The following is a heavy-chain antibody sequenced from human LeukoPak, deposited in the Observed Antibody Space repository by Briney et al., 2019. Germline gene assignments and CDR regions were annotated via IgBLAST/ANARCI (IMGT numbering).Heavy chain of an antibody. J-gene: IGHJ3*02. V-gene: IGHV4-59*08. Sequence: PSETLSLTCTVSGGSISSYYWSWIRQPPGKGLEWIGYIYYSGSTNYNPSLKSRVTISVDTSKNQFSLKLSSVTAADTAVYYCARLIGGIYDLDAFDIWGQGTMVTVSS. CDR1: GGSISSYY. D-gene: IGHD5-12*01. CDR3: ARLIGGIYDLDAFDI. CDR2: IYYSGST.